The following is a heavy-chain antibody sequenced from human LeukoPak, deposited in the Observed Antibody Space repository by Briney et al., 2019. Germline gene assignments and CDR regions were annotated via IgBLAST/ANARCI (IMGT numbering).Heavy chain of an antibody. CDR2: ISYDGSNK. Sequence: GGSLRLSCAASGFTFSSYGMHWVRQAPGKGLGWVAVISYDGSNKYYADSVKGRFTISRDNSKNTLYLQMNSLRAEDTAVYYCAKDAGYYDSSGTPSGFDYWGQGTLVTVSS. CDR3: AKDAGYYDSSGTPSGFDY. V-gene: IGHV3-30*18. J-gene: IGHJ4*02. D-gene: IGHD3-22*01. CDR1: GFTFSSYG.